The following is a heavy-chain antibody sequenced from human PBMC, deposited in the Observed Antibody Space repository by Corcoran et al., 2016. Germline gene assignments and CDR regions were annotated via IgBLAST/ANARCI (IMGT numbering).Heavy chain of an antibody. CDR1: GGTFSSYA. CDR2: IIPIFGTA. J-gene: IGHJ6*02. D-gene: IGHD3-3*01. V-gene: IGHV1-69*12. CDR3: ASGDFSIDYDFYGMDV. Sequence: QVQLVQSGAEVKKPGSSVKVSCKASGGTFSSYAISWVRQAPGQGLEWTGGIIPIFGTANYEQKFQGRVTITADESTSTAHMELSRLRAEDTAGYYCASGDFSIDYDFYGMDVWGQGTTVTVSS.